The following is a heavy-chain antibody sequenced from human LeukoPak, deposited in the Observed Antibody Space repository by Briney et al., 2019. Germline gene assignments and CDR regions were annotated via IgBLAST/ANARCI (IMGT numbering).Heavy chain of an antibody. J-gene: IGHJ6*02. CDR3: ARDRRGPGVDV. V-gene: IGHV4-34*01. D-gene: IGHD1-14*01. CDR2: INHSGST. Sequence: SETLSLTCAVYGGSFSGYYWSWIRQPPGKGLEWIGEINHSGSTNYNPSLKSRVTISVDTSKNQFSLKLSSVTAADTAVYYCARDRRGPGVDVWGQGTTVTVSS. CDR1: GGSFSGYY.